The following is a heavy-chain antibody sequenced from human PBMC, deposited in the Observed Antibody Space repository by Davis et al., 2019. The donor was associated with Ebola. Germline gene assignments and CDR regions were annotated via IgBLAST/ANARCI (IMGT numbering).Heavy chain of an antibody. CDR2: INGPGVKT. D-gene: IGHD5-12*01. V-gene: IGHV3-23*01. CDR1: GFTFSSCA. J-gene: IGHJ6*02. CDR3: ARSWPGYHGMDV. Sequence: PGGSLRLSCAASGFTFSSCAMSWVRQAPGRGPEWVSNINGPGVKTYYTDSVKGRFTISRDNSKNTLHLQMNSLRAEDTAVYYCARSWPGYHGMDVWGQGTTTTVSS.